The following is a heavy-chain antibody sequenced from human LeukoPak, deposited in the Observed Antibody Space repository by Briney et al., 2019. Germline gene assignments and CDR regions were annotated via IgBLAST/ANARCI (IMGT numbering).Heavy chain of an antibody. CDR1: GFTFSSYG. D-gene: IGHD3-3*01. CDR2: IRYDGSNK. Sequence: GGSLRLSCAASGFTFSSYGMHWVRQAPGKGLEWVAFIRYDGSNKYYADSVKGRFTISRDNSKNTLYLQMNSLRAEDTAVYYCAKTSDFWSGYHYMDVWGKGTTVTVSS. CDR3: AKTSDFWSGYHYMDV. V-gene: IGHV3-30*02. J-gene: IGHJ6*03.